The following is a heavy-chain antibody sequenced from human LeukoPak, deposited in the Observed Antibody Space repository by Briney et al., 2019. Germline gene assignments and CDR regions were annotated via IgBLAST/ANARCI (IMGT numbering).Heavy chain of an antibody. V-gene: IGHV3-30*02. D-gene: IGHD6-13*01. CDR2: IRYDGSNK. Sequence: GGSLRLSCAASGFTFSTYGMHWVRQAPGKGLEWVAFIRYDGSNKYYADSVKGRFTISRDNSKNTLYLQMNSLRAEDTAVYYCARFTGKAAAVDYWGQGTLVTVSS. CDR1: GFTFSTYG. J-gene: IGHJ4*02. CDR3: ARFTGKAAAVDY.